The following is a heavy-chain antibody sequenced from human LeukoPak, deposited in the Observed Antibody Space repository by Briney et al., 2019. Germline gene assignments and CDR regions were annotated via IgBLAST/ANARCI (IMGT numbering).Heavy chain of an antibody. CDR1: GYTFTSYG. Sequence: ASVTVSCTASGYTFTSYGISWVRQAPGQGLEWMGWISAYNGNTNYAQKLQGRVTMTTDTSTSTAYMELRSLRSDDTAVYYCARVDLLNDAFDIWGQGTMVTVSS. J-gene: IGHJ3*02. CDR3: ARVDLLNDAFDI. CDR2: ISAYNGNT. V-gene: IGHV1-18*01.